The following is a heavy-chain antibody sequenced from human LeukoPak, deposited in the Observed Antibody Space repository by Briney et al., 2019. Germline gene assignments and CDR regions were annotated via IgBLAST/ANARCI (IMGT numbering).Heavy chain of an antibody. V-gene: IGHV1-18*01. CDR1: GYTFTSYD. J-gene: IGHJ4*02. CDR2: ISAYNGDT. CDR3: ARDPPSHYGSGSSDY. D-gene: IGHD3-10*01. Sequence: ASVKVSCKASGYTFTSYDINWVRQAPGQGLEWMGWISAYNGDTNYAQKLQDRVTMTTDTSTSTAYMELRSLRADDTALYYCARDPPSHYGSGSSDYWGQGTLVTVSS.